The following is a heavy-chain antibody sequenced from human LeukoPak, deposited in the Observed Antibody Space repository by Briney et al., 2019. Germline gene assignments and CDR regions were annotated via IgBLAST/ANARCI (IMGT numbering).Heavy chain of an antibody. Sequence: GGSLRLSCAASGFPFSSYIMNWVRQAPGKGLEWVSYISSSGRTTYYADSVKGRFTISRDNSKNTLYLQMNSLRAEDTAVYYCARVDGSGSYHFDYWGQGTLVTVSS. V-gene: IGHV3-48*01. CDR3: ARVDGSGSYHFDY. D-gene: IGHD3-10*01. J-gene: IGHJ4*02. CDR1: GFPFSSYI. CDR2: ISSSGRTT.